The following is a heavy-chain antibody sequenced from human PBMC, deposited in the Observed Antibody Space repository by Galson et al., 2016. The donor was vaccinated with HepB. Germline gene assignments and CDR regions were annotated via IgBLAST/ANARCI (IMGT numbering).Heavy chain of an antibody. D-gene: IGHD1-26*01. CDR1: GFTFDDYA. Sequence: SLRLSCAASGFTFDDYAMRWVRQAPGKGLEWVSLITWDGDSTYYADSVKGRFTISRDNSKNSLFLQMNSLRTEDTALYYCATNSRSSDYFDYWGQGTLVTVSS. CDR2: ITWDGDST. J-gene: IGHJ4*02. V-gene: IGHV3-43*01. CDR3: ATNSRSSDYFDY.